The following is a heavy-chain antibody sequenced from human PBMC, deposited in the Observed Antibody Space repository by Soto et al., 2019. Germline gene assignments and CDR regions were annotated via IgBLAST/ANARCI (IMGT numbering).Heavy chain of an antibody. D-gene: IGHD3-10*01. J-gene: IGHJ5*02. CDR2: ISGSGAGT. CDR1: GFTFSSYA. CDR3: AKRRLGSRGLSP. Sequence: EVQLLESGGGLAQPGGSLRLSCAASGFTFSSYAMSWVRQAPGKGLEWVSAISGSGAGTFYAASVKGRCTISRDNSKNTLYLQMNSLRAEDTAVYHCAKRRLGSRGLSPWGQGTLVLVS. V-gene: IGHV3-23*01.